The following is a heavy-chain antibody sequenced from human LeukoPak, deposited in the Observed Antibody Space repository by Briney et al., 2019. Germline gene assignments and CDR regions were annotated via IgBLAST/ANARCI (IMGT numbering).Heavy chain of an antibody. Sequence: PGGSLRLSCAASGFTFSSYWMHWVRQAPGKGLVWLSHINSDGSSTRYADSVKGRFNISRDNAKNTLYLQMNSLTAEGTAVYYCTRGSNGWSPSYHFDYWGQGNLVSVSS. CDR1: GFTFSSYW. CDR2: INSDGSST. V-gene: IGHV3-74*01. D-gene: IGHD2-15*01. CDR3: TRGSNGWSPSYHFDY. J-gene: IGHJ4*02.